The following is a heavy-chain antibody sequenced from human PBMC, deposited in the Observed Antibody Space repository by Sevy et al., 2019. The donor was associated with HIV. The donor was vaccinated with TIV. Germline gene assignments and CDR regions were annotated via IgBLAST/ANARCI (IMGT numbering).Heavy chain of an antibody. CDR1: GVNFSPYA. J-gene: IGHJ5*02. V-gene: IGHV3-30*18. Sequence: GGSLCLSCAASGVNFSPYAMHWVRQGPGKGLEWVATVSSDGTTRSYVDSIKGRFSLSRDNSKNTLNLQMNNLTPEDTAVYSGAKEGYYYDSSSSDWFDLWGQGALVTVSS. CDR2: VSSDGTTR. D-gene: IGHD3-22*01. CDR3: AKEGYYYDSSSSDWFDL.